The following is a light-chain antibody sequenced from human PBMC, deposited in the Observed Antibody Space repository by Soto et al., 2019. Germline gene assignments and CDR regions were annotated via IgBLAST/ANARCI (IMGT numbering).Light chain of an antibody. CDR3: QVWESGSDHPVV. CDR2: DDG. J-gene: IGLJ2*01. CDR1: NIGSKS. Sequence: SYELTQPPSVSVAPGQTARITCGGNNIGSKSVHWYQQRPGQAPVLVVYDDGDRPSGIPERFSAPKSGNTATLTFSRVEAGDEADYYCQVWESGSDHPVVFGGGTKVTVL. V-gene: IGLV3-21*02.